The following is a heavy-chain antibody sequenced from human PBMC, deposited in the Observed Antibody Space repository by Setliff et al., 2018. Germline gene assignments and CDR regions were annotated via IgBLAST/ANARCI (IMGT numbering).Heavy chain of an antibody. CDR2: ISHSGST. J-gene: IGHJ4*02. Sequence: SETLSLTCTVSGGSISSYYWSWIRQPARKGLEWIGSISHSGSTYYNPSLRSRVTISLDTSKNQFSLKVSSVTAADTAVYYCARSFSRREKFLLDYWGQGALVTVSS. CDR1: GGSISSYY. CDR3: ARSFSRREKFLLDY. V-gene: IGHV4-4*07.